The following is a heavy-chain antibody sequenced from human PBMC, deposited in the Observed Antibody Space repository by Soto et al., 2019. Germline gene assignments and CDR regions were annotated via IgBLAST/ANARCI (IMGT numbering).Heavy chain of an antibody. D-gene: IGHD5-12*01. CDR1: GGSISSYY. Sequence: PSETLSLTCTVSGGSISSYYWSWIRQPPGKGLEWIGYIYYSGSTNYNPSLKSRVTISVDTSKNQFSLKLSSVTAADTAVYYCARNSGYDLYYYCYYMDFWGKGTTVTVSS. CDR3: ARNSGYDLYYYCYYMDF. J-gene: IGHJ6*03. V-gene: IGHV4-59*01. CDR2: IYYSGST.